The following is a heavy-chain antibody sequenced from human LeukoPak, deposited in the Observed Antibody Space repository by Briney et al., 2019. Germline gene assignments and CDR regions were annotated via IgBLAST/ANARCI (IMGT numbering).Heavy chain of an antibody. D-gene: IGHD6-13*01. CDR3: ARDLDSSTWYRGFDY. CDR2: IKQDRSEK. CDR1: GFTFSNYW. Sequence: GGSLRLSCAASGFTFSNYWMSWVRQAPGKGLEWVANIKQDRSEKYYVDSVKGRFTISRDNAKNSLYLQMNSLRAEDTAVYYCARDLDSSTWYRGFDYWGQGTLVTVSS. J-gene: IGHJ4*02. V-gene: IGHV3-7*03.